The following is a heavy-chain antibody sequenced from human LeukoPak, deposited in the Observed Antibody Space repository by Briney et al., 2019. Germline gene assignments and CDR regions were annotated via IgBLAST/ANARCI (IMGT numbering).Heavy chain of an antibody. V-gene: IGHV3-23*01. Sequence: PGGSLRLSCGASGFMFNNYAMSWVRQAPGKGLEWVSAITNSGGNTYYADSVKGRFTISRDNSKNTLYLQMNSLRAEDTAVYYCARDSPGSSSSDYWGQGTLVTVSS. CDR3: ARDSPGSSSSDY. CDR2: ITNSGGNT. CDR1: GFMFNNYA. D-gene: IGHD6-6*01. J-gene: IGHJ4*02.